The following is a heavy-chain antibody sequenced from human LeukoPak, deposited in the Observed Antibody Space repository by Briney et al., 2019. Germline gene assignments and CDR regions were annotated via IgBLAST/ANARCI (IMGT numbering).Heavy chain of an antibody. V-gene: IGHV3-21*01. CDR2: ISSSSSYI. D-gene: IGHD3-22*01. Sequence: PGGSLRLSCAASGFTFSSYNMNWVRQAPGKGLEWVSSISSSSSYIYYADSVKGRFTISRDNAKNSLYLQMNSLRAEDTAVYYCARARSYYDSSGSPKYWGQGTLVTVSS. J-gene: IGHJ4*02. CDR1: GFTFSSYN. CDR3: ARARSYYDSSGSPKY.